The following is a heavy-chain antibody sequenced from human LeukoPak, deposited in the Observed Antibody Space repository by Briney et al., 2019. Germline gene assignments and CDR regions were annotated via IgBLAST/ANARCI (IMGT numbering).Heavy chain of an antibody. CDR1: GSTFSSYW. J-gene: IGHJ5*02. CDR3: ARDQGGGWFDL. V-gene: IGHV3-7*01. Sequence: PGGSLRLSCAASGSTFSSYWMSWVRQAPGKGLEWVANIKHDGSEKYFVDSVKGRFTISKDNAKNSLYLQMNSLRAEDTAVYYCARDQGGGWFDLWGQGTLVTVSS. D-gene: IGHD2-15*01. CDR2: IKHDGSEK.